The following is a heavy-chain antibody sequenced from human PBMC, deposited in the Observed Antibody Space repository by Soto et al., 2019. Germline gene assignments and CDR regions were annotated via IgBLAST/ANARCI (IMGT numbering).Heavy chain of an antibody. CDR1: GYGFTTYG. J-gene: IGHJ4*02. Sequence: QVHLVQSGAEVKKPGASVKVSCKGSGYGFTTYGITWLRQAPGQGLEWMARISAHNGNTNYAQTLQGKVTVTRDTSTSTAYMELRSLRSDDTAVYYCARGRYGDYWGQGALVTVSS. V-gene: IGHV1-18*01. CDR3: ARGRYGDY. D-gene: IGHD1-1*01. CDR2: ISAHNGNT.